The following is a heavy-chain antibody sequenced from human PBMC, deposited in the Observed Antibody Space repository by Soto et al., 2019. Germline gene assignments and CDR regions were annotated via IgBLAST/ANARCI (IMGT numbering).Heavy chain of an antibody. CDR1: GFTFSSYA. J-gene: IGHJ4*02. D-gene: IGHD5-12*01. V-gene: IGHV3-23*01. CDR2: IKAGGDDT. Sequence: GGSLRLSCTGSGFTFSSYAMSWVRQAPGKGLEWVSAIKAGGDDTYYADSVKGRFTISRDNSKNTLYLQMNSLTVEDTAMYYCKRDVVASSPPGADYWGQGTLVTVSS. CDR3: KRDVVASSPPGADY.